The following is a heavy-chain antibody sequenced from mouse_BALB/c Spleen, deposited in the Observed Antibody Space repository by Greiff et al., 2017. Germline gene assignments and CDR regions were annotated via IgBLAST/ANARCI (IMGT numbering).Heavy chain of an antibody. CDR2: INPSNGRT. V-gene: IGHV1S81*02. D-gene: IGHD1-1*01. CDR3: ARWSYYGSSTWVDY. J-gene: IGHJ4*01. Sequence: QVQLQQPGAELVKPGASVKLSCKASGYTFTSYWMHWVKQRPGQGLEWIGEINPSNGRTNYNEKFKSKATLTVDKSSSTAYMQLSSLTSEDSAVYYCARWSYYGSSTWVDYWGQGTSVTVSS. CDR1: GYTFTSYW.